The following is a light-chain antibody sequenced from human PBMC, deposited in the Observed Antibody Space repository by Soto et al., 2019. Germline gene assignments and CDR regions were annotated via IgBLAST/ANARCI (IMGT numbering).Light chain of an antibody. CDR3: QQYNDWPPLT. V-gene: IGKV3-15*01. CDR1: QGVSNN. Sequence: EIVMTQSPATLSVSPGERATLSCRASQGVSNNLVWYQQKPGQAPRLLIYGASTRVPGIPARFSGSGSGTEFSLPISSLQSEDFAVYYCQQYNDWPPLTFGGGTKVDIK. J-gene: IGKJ4*01. CDR2: GAS.